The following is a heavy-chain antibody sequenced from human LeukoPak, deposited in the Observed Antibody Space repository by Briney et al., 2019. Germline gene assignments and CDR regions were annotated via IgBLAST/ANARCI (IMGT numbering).Heavy chain of an antibody. J-gene: IGHJ6*03. CDR2: VNHSGST. D-gene: IGHD6-13*01. Sequence: PSETLSLTCAVYGGSFSGYYWSWIRQPPGKGLEWIGEVNHSGSTNYNPSLKSRVTMSVDTSKNQFSLKLSSVTAADTAVYYCAKGEAAAGPMEYMDVWDTGATVNVSS. V-gene: IGHV4-34*01. CDR3: AKGEAAAGPMEYMDV. CDR1: GGSFSGYY.